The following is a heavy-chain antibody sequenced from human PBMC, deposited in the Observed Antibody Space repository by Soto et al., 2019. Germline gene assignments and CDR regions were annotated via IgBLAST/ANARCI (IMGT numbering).Heavy chain of an antibody. CDR3: ARGFGIDQDYYDSSGPLHGMDV. D-gene: IGHD3-22*01. Sequence: SETLSLTCAVYGGSFSGYYWSWIRQPPGKGLEWIGEINHSGSTNYNPSLKSRVTISVDTSKNQFSLKLSSVTAADTAVYYCARGFGIDQDYYDSSGPLHGMDVWGQGTTVTVSS. CDR1: GGSFSGYY. J-gene: IGHJ6*02. V-gene: IGHV4-34*01. CDR2: INHSGST.